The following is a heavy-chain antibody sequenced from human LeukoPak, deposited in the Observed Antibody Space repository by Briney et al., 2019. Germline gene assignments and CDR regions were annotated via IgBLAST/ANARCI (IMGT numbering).Heavy chain of an antibody. V-gene: IGHV3-7*04. CDR2: IKQDGSVK. J-gene: IGHJ5*01. Sequence: ESGGGVVQPGRSLRLSCAASGFTFSSYGMHWVRQAPGKGLEWVANIKQDGSVKYYVYSVKGRITISRDNAKNSLYLQINSLRAEDTAVYYCARGSDSSTFRPCDSWDQGTLVTVSS. CDR1: GFTFSSYG. CDR3: ARGSDSSTFRPCDS. D-gene: IGHD6-13*01.